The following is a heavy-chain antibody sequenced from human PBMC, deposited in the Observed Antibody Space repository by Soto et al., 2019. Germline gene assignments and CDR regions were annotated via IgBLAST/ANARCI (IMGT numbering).Heavy chain of an antibody. Sequence: PGKSLKISCKGSGYSFTSYWIGWVRQMPGKGLEWMGIIYPGDSDTRYSPSFQGQVTISADKSISTAYLQWSSLKASDTAMYYCARQVGYCSGGSCYQLKYNWFDPWGQGTLVTVSS. J-gene: IGHJ5*02. V-gene: IGHV5-51*03. CDR1: GYSFTSYW. CDR3: ARQVGYCSGGSCYQLKYNWFDP. CDR2: IYPGDSDT. D-gene: IGHD2-15*01.